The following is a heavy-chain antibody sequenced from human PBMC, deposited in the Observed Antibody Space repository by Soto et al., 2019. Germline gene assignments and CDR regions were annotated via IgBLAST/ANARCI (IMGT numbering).Heavy chain of an antibody. CDR3: AKALGSSSQYYYYGMDV. CDR2: ISGSGGST. D-gene: IGHD6-6*01. CDR1: GFTFSSYA. V-gene: IGHV3-23*01. J-gene: IGHJ6*02. Sequence: GESLQISCAASGFTFSSYAMSWVRQAPGKGLEWVSAISGSGGSTYYADSVKGRFTISRDNSKNTLYLQMNSLRAEDTAVYYCAKALGSSSQYYYYGMDVWGQGTTVTVSS.